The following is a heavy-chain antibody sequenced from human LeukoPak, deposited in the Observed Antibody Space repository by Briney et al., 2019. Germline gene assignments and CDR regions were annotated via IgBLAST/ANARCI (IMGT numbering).Heavy chain of an antibody. J-gene: IGHJ4*02. V-gene: IGHV3-9*03. Sequence: GGSLRLSCAASGFTFSSYAMSWVRQAPGKGLEWVSGISWDSGSIGYADSVKGRFTISRDNAKNSLYLQMNSLRAEDMALYYCAKGGITGTSPLDYWGQGTLVTVSS. CDR2: ISWDSGSI. CDR3: AKGGITGTSPLDY. D-gene: IGHD1-20*01. CDR1: GFTFSSYA.